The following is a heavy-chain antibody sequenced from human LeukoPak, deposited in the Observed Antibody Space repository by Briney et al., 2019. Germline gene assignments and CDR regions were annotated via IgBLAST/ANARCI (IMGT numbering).Heavy chain of an antibody. D-gene: IGHD3-9*01. CDR1: GGSFSGYY. J-gene: IGHJ6*03. V-gene: IGHV4-34*01. Sequence: SETLSLTCAVYGGSFSGYYWSWIRQPPGKGLEWIGEINHSGSTNYNPSLKSRVTISVDTSKNQFSLKLSSVTAADTAVYYCARGTNILTGYYYYMDVWGKGTTVTVS. CDR2: INHSGST. CDR3: ARGTNILTGYYYYMDV.